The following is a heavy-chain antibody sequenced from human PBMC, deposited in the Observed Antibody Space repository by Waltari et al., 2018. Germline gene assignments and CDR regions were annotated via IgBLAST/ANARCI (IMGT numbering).Heavy chain of an antibody. CDR1: GGSFSGYY. V-gene: IGHV4-34*01. Sequence: QVQLQQWGAGLLKPSETLSLTCAVYGGSFSGYYWSWIRQPPGKGLEWIGEINHRGSTTYNPSLKSRVTISVDTSKNQFSLKLSSVTAADTAVYYCARVPRQYCSGGSCYSFDYWGQGTLVTVSS. CDR2: INHRGST. D-gene: IGHD2-15*01. CDR3: ARVPRQYCSGGSCYSFDY. J-gene: IGHJ4*02.